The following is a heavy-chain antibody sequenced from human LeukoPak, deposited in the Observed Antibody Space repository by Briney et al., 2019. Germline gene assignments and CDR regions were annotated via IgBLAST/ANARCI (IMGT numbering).Heavy chain of an antibody. CDR3: ANGRAPLSFSYYYDSSGYYPTFNY. V-gene: IGHV3-30*18. D-gene: IGHD3-22*01. CDR2: ISYDGSNK. Sequence: GRSLRLSCAASGFTFSSYGMHWVRQVPGKGLEWVAVISYDGSNKYYADSVKGRFTISRDNSKNTLYLQMNSLRAEDTAVYYCANGRAPLSFSYYYDSSGYYPTFNYWGQGTLVTVSS. CDR1: GFTFSSYG. J-gene: IGHJ4*02.